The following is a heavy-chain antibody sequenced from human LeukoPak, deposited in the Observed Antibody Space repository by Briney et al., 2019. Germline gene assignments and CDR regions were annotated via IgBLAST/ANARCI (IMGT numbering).Heavy chain of an antibody. CDR3: ARQAVIIPTGMEGPWFDP. V-gene: IGHV4-59*08. CDR1: GVSIKNYY. CDR2: IYYAGSS. D-gene: IGHD2/OR15-2a*01. J-gene: IGHJ5*02. Sequence: SETLSLTCSVSGVSIKNYYWSWIRQPPGKGLEWIANIYYAGSSNYNPSLKSRVSVSIDASKNHLSLKLTSVTAADTAIYYCARQAVIIPTGMEGPWFDPWGQGTLVAVSS.